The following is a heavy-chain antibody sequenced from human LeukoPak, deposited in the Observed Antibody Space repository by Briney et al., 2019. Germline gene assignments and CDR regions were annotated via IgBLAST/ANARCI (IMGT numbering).Heavy chain of an antibody. CDR1: GGTFSSYA. CDR2: IIPIFGTA. CDR3: ARDQGLTAPPPYGLDV. V-gene: IGHV1-69*13. D-gene: IGHD5-18*01. J-gene: IGHJ6*02. Sequence: SVKVSCKASGGTFSSYAISWVRQAPGQGLEWMGGIIPIFGTANYAQKFQGRVTITADESTSTAYMELSSLRSEETAVYYCARDQGLTAPPPYGLDVWGQGTTVIVSS.